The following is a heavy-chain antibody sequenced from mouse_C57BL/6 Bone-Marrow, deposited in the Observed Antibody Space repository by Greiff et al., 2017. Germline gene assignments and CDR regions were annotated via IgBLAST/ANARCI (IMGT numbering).Heavy chain of an antibody. Sequence: DVHLVESGEGLVKPGGSLKLSCAASGFTFSSYAMSWVRQTPEKSLEWVAYISSGGDYIYYADTVKGRFTSSRDNARNTLYLQMSSLKSEDTAMYYCTRGKFPGYDVGYAMDYWGQGTAVTVSS. D-gene: IGHD2-2*01. CDR3: TRGKFPGYDVGYAMDY. CDR1: GFTFSSYA. V-gene: IGHV5-9-1*02. J-gene: IGHJ4*01. CDR2: ISSGGDYI.